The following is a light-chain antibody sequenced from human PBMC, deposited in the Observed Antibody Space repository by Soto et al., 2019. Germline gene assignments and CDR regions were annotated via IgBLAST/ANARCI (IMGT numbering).Light chain of an antibody. V-gene: IGKV1-27*01. Sequence: DIQMTQSTSSLSASVGDRVTITCRASQDISNYLAWYQQKPGKVPKLLIYAAFTLHSGVPSRFSGSGSGTDFTLTISGLQPEDVANYYCQNYNGAPWTFGQGTKVEIE. CDR2: AAF. CDR1: QDISNY. J-gene: IGKJ1*01. CDR3: QNYNGAPWT.